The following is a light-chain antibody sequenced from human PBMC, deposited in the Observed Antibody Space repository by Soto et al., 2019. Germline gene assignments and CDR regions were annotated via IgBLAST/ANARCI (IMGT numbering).Light chain of an antibody. CDR1: SSDVGAYNR. CDR2: EVS. J-gene: IGLJ1*01. CDR3: LSYTTSSSDV. V-gene: IGLV2-14*01. Sequence: QSVRTQPASVSGSPGQSITISCTGTSSDVGAYNRVFWYQQHSGKAPKLMIYEVSNRPSGVSNRFSGSKSGNTASLTISGLQAEDEADYYCLSYTTSSSDVFGTGTKVTVL.